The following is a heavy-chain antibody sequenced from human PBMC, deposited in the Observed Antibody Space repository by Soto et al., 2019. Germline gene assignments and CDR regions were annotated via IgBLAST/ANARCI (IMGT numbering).Heavy chain of an antibody. Sequence: SETLSLTCTVSGGSISSSSYYWGWIRQPPGKGLEWIGSIYYSGSTYYNPSLKSRVTISVDTSKNQFSLKLSSVTAADTAVYYCARHYTCSSTSCLGWFDPWGQGTLVTVSS. V-gene: IGHV4-39*01. D-gene: IGHD2-2*01. CDR1: GGSISSSSYY. J-gene: IGHJ5*02. CDR2: IYYSGST. CDR3: ARHYTCSSTSCLGWFDP.